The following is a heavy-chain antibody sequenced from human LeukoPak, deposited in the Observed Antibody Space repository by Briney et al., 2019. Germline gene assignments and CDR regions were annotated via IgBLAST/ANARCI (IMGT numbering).Heavy chain of an antibody. Sequence: SETLSLTCTVSGDSMSSYYWSWIRQPPGKGLEWIGYIYYSGSTNYNPSLKSRVTISVDTSKNQFSLKLSSVTAADTAVYYCARDDRADGGNSLPSGFDYWGQGTLVTVSS. CDR3: ARDDRADGGNSLPSGFDY. V-gene: IGHV4-59*01. J-gene: IGHJ4*02. CDR1: GDSMSSYY. CDR2: IYYSGST. D-gene: IGHD4-23*01.